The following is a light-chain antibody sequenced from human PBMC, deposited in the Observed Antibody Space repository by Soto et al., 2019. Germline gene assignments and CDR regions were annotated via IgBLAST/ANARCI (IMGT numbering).Light chain of an antibody. CDR3: QQYGSSPLIS. Sequence: EIVLTQPPATLSLSPGERATLPCRASQSVSITYLTWYQQKPGQAPRLLIFGASKRATGIPDRFSGSGSGRDFTLTISGLEPEDFAVYYCQQYGSSPLISFGQGTRLEIK. CDR2: GAS. CDR1: QSVSITY. V-gene: IGKV3-20*01. J-gene: IGKJ5*01.